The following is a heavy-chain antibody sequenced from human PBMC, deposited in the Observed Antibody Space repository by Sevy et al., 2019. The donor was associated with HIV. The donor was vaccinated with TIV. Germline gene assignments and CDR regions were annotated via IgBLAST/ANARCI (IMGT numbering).Heavy chain of an antibody. D-gene: IGHD2-15*01. Sequence: ETLSLTCTVSGGSISSYYWSWIRQPPGKGLEWIGYIYYSGSTNYNPSLKSRVTISVDTSKNQFSLKLSSVTAADTAVYYCARINRYCSGGSCFSSYFDPWGQGTLVTVSS. CDR1: GGSISSYY. CDR2: IYYSGST. CDR3: ARINRYCSGGSCFSSYFDP. J-gene: IGHJ5*02. V-gene: IGHV4-59*01.